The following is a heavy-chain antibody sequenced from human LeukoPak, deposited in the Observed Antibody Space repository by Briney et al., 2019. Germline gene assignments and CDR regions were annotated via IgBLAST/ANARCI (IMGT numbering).Heavy chain of an antibody. V-gene: IGHV3-30*02. J-gene: IGHJ4*02. D-gene: IGHD6-19*01. CDR3: ARILDSAWGELGY. CDR1: GFTFSSYG. Sequence: GGSLRLSCATSGFTFSSYGMHWVRQAPGKGLEWVAFIRYDGSNKYYADSVKGRFTISRDSSNNTLYLQMNSLRAEDTAVYYCARILDSAWGELGYWGQGTLVTVSS. CDR2: IRYDGSNK.